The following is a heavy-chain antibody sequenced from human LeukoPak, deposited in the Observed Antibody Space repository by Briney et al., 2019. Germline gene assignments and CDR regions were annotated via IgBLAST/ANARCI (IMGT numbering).Heavy chain of an antibody. V-gene: IGHV1-69*05. CDR2: IIPIFGTS. D-gene: IGHD3-22*01. CDR1: GYTFIRYG. Sequence: SVKVSCKASGYTFIRYGISWVRQAPGQGLEWMGGIIPIFGTSNYAHKFQGRVTITTDESTSTAYMELSSLRSEDTAVYYCVLYYYDSSGYYHFDNWGQGTLVTVSS. CDR3: VLYYYDSSGYYHFDN. J-gene: IGHJ4*02.